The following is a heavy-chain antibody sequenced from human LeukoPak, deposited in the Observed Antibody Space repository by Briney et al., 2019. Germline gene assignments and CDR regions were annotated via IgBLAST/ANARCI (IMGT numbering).Heavy chain of an antibody. Sequence: SETLSLTCTVSGGSISSGGYYWSWIRQHPGKGLEWIGYIYYSGSTYYNPSLTSRVTISVDTSKNQFSLKLSAVTAADWAVYYCARGRDYWYFDLWGRGTLVTVSS. CDR1: GGSISSGGYY. V-gene: IGHV4-31*03. J-gene: IGHJ2*01. CDR3: ARGRDYWYFDL. CDR2: IYYSGST.